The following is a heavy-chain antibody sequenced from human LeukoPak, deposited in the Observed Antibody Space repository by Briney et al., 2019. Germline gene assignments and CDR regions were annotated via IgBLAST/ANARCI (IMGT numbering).Heavy chain of an antibody. V-gene: IGHV1-2*02. CDR2: INPNSGGT. CDR3: ARGSPSDDSSGYYALRNFDY. J-gene: IGHJ4*02. Sequence: ASVKVSCKASGYTFTGYYMHWVRQAPGQGLEWMGWINPNSGGTNYAQKFQGRVTMTRDTSISTAYMELSRLRSDDTAVCYCARGSPSDDSSGYYALRNFDYWGQGTLVTVSS. CDR1: GYTFTGYY. D-gene: IGHD3-22*01.